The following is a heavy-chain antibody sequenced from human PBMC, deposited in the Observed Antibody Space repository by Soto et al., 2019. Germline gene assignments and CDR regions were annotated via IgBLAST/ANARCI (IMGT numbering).Heavy chain of an antibody. CDR1: GYTFTNYA. CDR2: INAGNRNT. J-gene: IGHJ3*02. V-gene: IGHV1-3*01. D-gene: IGHD3-16*02. Sequence: QVHLVQSGAEVKKPGASVKVSCKASGYTFTNYAIHWVRQAPGQRLEWMGWINAGNRNTEYSQKFQGRIIMTKDTSANTAHMELSSLTSEHTAVYYCARGYDYVWGSYRSDAFDIWGQGTMVTVSS. CDR3: ARGYDYVWGSYRSDAFDI.